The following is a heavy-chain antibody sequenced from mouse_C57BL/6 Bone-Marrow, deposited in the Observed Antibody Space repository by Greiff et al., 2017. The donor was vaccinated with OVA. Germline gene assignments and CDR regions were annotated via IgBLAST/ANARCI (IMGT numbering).Heavy chain of an antibody. D-gene: IGHD2-10*01. Sequence: VQLQQSGAELVRPGASVKLSCTASGFNIKDYYMHWVKQRPEQGLEWIGRIDPEDGDTEYAPKFQGKANMTADTSSNPAYLQLSSLTSEDTAVYYCTTAYYDAMDYWGQGTSVTVSS. CDR2: IDPEDGDT. J-gene: IGHJ4*01. V-gene: IGHV14-1*01. CDR1: GFNIKDYY. CDR3: TTAYYDAMDY.